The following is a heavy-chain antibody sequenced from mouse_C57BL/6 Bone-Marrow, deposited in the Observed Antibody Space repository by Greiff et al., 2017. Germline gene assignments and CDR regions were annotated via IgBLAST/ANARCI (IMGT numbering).Heavy chain of an antibody. CDR3: ADDYGEAY. J-gene: IGHJ3*01. D-gene: IGHD2-4*01. Sequence: EVQLQQSGPELVKPGASVKISCKASGYTFTDYYMNWVKQSHGKSLEWIGDINPNNGGTSYNQKFKGKATLTVDKSSSTAYMELRSLTSEDAAVYYCADDYGEAYWGQGTLGTVSA. CDR1: GYTFTDYY. V-gene: IGHV1-26*01. CDR2: INPNNGGT.